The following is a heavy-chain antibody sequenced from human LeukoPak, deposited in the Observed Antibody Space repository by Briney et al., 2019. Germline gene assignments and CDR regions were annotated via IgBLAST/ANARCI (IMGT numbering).Heavy chain of an antibody. CDR1: GFTFSDSA. J-gene: IGHJ5*02. CDR3: TVPQSGANWFDP. D-gene: IGHD1-26*01. Sequence: PGGSLRLSCAASGFTFSDSAIHWVRQASGKGLEWVGRIRGKGYSDPPAYAASVKGRFTISRDDSMSTAYLQMNSLKAEDTAVYSCTVPQSGANWFDPWGPGTLVTVSS. CDR2: IRGKGYSDPP. V-gene: IGHV3-73*01.